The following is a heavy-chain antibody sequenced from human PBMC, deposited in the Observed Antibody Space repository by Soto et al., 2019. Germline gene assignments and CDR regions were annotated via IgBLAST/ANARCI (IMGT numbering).Heavy chain of an antibody. CDR3: ARGGVGATEDAFDI. CDR1: GFTVSSNY. J-gene: IGHJ3*02. CDR2: IYSGGST. Sequence: EVQLVESGGGLIQPGGSLRLSCAASGFTVSSNYMSWVRQAPGKGLEWVSVIYSGGSTYCADSVKGRFTISRDNSKNTLYLQMNSLRAEDTAVYYCARGGVGATEDAFDIWGQGTMVTVSS. D-gene: IGHD1-26*01. V-gene: IGHV3-53*01.